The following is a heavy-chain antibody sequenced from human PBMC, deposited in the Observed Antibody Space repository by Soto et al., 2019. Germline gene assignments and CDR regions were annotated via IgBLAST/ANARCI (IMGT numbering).Heavy chain of an antibody. J-gene: IGHJ6*03. V-gene: IGHV4-59*01. CDR1: GGSISSYY. CDR2: IYYSGST. D-gene: IGHD3-10*01. Sequence: SETLSLTCTVSGGSISSYYWSWIRQPPGKGLEWIGYIYYSGSTNYNPSLKSRVTIAVDTSKNQFSLKLSSVTAADTAVYDCAGGREVGGAYYGSQYYYMDVWGKGTTVTVSS. CDR3: AGGREVGGAYYGSQYYYMDV.